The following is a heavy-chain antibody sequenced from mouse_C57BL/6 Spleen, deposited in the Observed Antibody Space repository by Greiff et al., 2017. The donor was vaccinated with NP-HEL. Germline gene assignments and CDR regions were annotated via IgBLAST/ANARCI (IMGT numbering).Heavy chain of an antibody. CDR2: IDPSGSET. D-gene: IGHD1-2*01. V-gene: IGHV1-52*01. J-gene: IGHJ1*03. CDR1: GYTFTSYW. CDR3: ARWATAWYLDV. Sequence: QVQPQQPGAELVRPGSSVKLSCKASGYTFTSYWMHWVKQRPIQGLEWIGNIDPSGSETHYNQKFKDKATLTVDKSSSTAYMQLSSLTSEDSAVYYCARWATAWYLDVGGTGTTVTVSS.